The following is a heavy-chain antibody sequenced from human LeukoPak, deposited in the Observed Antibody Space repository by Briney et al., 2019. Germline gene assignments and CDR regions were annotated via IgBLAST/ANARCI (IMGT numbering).Heavy chain of an antibody. CDR2: IYYSGST. V-gene: IGHV4-59*01. CDR1: GGSISSYY. J-gene: IGHJ3*02. CDR3: AREHYGGNSDAFDI. D-gene: IGHD4-17*01. Sequence: SETLSLTCTVSGGSISSYYWSWLRQPPGKGLEWIGYIYYSGSTNYNPSLKSRVTISVDTSKNQFSLKLSSVTAADTAVYYCAREHYGGNSDAFDIWGQGTMVTVSS.